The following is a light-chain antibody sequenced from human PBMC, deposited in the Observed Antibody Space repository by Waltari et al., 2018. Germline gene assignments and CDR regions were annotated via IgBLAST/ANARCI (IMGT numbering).Light chain of an antibody. CDR2: DAS. J-gene: IGKJ1*01. V-gene: IGKV3-20*01. CDR3: QHYVRLPAT. Sequence: EIVLTQSPGTLSLSPGERATLACRASQSVGRSLAWYQQKPGQAPRLLIYDASRRATGIPDRFSGSGSVTDFSLTISTLEPEDFAVYYCQHYVRLPATFGQGTKVEI. CDR1: QSVGRS.